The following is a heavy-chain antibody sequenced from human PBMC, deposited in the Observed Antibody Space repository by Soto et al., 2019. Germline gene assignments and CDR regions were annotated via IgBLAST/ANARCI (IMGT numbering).Heavy chain of an antibody. CDR3: ARDRGITIFGVVIPFDP. CDR1: GYTFTSYG. Sequence: QVQLVQSGAEVKKPGASVKVSCKASGYTFTSYGISWVRQAPGQGLEWMGWISAYNGNTNYAQKLQGRVTMTTDTSTSTAYMELRRLRSDDPAVYYCARDRGITIFGVVIPFDPWGQGTLVTVSS. J-gene: IGHJ5*02. D-gene: IGHD3-3*01. CDR2: ISAYNGNT. V-gene: IGHV1-18*01.